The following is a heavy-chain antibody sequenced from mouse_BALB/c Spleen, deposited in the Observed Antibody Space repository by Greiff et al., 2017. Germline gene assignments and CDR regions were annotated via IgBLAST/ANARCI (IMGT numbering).Heavy chain of an antibody. CDR1: GFTFSSYT. V-gene: IGHV5-12-2*01. D-gene: IGHD1-1*01. Sequence: EVMLVESGGGLVQPGGSLKLSCAASGFTFSSYTMSWVRQTPEKRLEWVAYISNGGGSTYYPDTVKGRFTISRDNAKNTLYLQMSSLKSEDTAMYYCARRSSYYYAMDYWGQGTSVTVSS. J-gene: IGHJ4*01. CDR3: ARRSSYYYAMDY. CDR2: ISNGGGST.